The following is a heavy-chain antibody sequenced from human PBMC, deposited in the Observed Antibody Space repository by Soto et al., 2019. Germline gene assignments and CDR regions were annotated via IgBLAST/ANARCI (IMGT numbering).Heavy chain of an antibody. CDR3: AKAGYYDSSGYSGYFQH. Sequence: QVQLVESVGGVVQPGRSLRLSCAASGFTFSSYGMHWVRQAPGKGLEWVAVISYDGSNKYYADSVKGRFTISRDNSKNTLYLQMNSLRAEDTAVYYCAKAGYYDSSGYSGYFQHWGQGTLVTVSS. CDR1: GFTFSSYG. V-gene: IGHV3-30*18. CDR2: ISYDGSNK. D-gene: IGHD3-22*01. J-gene: IGHJ1*01.